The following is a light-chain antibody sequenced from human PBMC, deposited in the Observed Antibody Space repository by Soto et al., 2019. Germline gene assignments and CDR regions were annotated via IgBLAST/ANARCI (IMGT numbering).Light chain of an antibody. Sequence: DIQMTRSPSSLAGALSDVVAISLRASQSISSYLNWYQQKPGKAPKLLIYAASSLQSGVPSRFSGSGSGTDFTLTISTLQPEYFATYYCQQSYSTPWTFGQGTQVDIK. J-gene: IGKJ1*01. CDR2: AAS. CDR1: QSISSY. CDR3: QQSYSTPWT. V-gene: IGKV1-39*01.